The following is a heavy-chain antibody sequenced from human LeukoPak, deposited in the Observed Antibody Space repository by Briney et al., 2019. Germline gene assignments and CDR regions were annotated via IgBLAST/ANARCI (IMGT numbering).Heavy chain of an antibody. CDR3: AIDPNWETHN. CDR1: GFTFTSYT. J-gene: IGHJ4*02. V-gene: IGHV3-23*01. Sequence: GGSLRFSCAASGFTFTSYTMYWVRQAPGKGLEWVSIIGNNGGGIHYADSVRGRFTISRDNSKNTLYLQMTNLRVDDTALYYCAIDPNWETHNWGQGVLVTVSS. D-gene: IGHD7-27*01. CDR2: IGNNGGGI.